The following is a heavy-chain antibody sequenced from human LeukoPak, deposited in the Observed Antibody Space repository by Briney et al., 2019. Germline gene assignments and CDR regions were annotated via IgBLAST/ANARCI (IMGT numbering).Heavy chain of an antibody. V-gene: IGHV4-39*01. Sequence: SETLSLTCTVSGGSISSSSYYWGWIRQPPGKGLKWIGSIYYSGSTYYNPSLKSRVTISVDTSKNQFSLKLSSVTAADTAVYYCARQTTDFDYWGQGTLVTVSS. CDR2: IYYSGST. D-gene: IGHD4-17*01. CDR1: GGSISSSSYY. CDR3: ARQTTDFDY. J-gene: IGHJ4*02.